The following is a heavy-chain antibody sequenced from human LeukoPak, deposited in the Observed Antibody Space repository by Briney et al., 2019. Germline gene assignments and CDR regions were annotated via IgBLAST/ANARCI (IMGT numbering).Heavy chain of an antibody. J-gene: IGHJ4*02. V-gene: IGHV3-30*18. CDR1: GFTFSNYG. D-gene: IGHD7-27*01. Sequence: GGSLRLSCAASGFTFSNYGMHWVRQAPGKGLEWAAVISHDVSEKYYADPVKGRFTISRDNSKNTLSLQMNSLRAEDTAVYYCAKDGGLWVSAHWGDSWGRGTLVTVSS. CDR3: AKDGGLWVSAHWGDS. CDR2: ISHDVSEK.